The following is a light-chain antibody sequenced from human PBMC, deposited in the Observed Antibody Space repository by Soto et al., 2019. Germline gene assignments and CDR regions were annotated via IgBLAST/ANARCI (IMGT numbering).Light chain of an antibody. J-gene: IGKJ1*01. V-gene: IGKV1-5*01. CDR2: DAS. CDR3: QQYKSYSRT. CDR1: QSISNW. Sequence: DIQMTQSPSTLSASVGDRVTVTCRASQSISNWLAWYQQKPGKAPKLLIYDASSLESGVPSRFSGSGSGTEFTLTISSLHPDDFATYYCQQYKSYSRTFGQGTKVEIK.